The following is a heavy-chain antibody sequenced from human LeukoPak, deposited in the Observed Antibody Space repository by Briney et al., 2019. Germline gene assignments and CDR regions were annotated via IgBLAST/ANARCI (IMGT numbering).Heavy chain of an antibody. CDR1: GFTFSSYW. CDR2: ISGSGSST. CDR3: AKYSGSYYYPPNWDS. J-gene: IGHJ4*02. V-gene: IGHV3-23*01. Sequence: GGSLRLSCAASGFTFSSYWMSWVRQAPGKGLEWVSGISGSGSSTYYADSVKGRFTLSRDYPKNTLYLQMNSLRAEDTAVYFCAKYSGSYYYPPNWDSWGQGTLVTVSS. D-gene: IGHD1-26*01.